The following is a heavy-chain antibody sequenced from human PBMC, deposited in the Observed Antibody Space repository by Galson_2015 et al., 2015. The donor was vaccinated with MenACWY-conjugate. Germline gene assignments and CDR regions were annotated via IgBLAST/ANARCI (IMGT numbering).Heavy chain of an antibody. D-gene: IGHD2-15*01. Sequence: SETLSLTCSVSGGSLSDSYWKGIRQPPGEGLEWIGHIHYSGSTNYNPSLKRRVLISMDTSTNQFSLRLSSVTAADPAVYYCARGWGWLPEAWGQGTLVTVSS. V-gene: IGHV4-59*01. J-gene: IGHJ5*02. CDR1: GGSLSDSY. CDR3: ARGWGWLPEA. CDR2: IHYSGST.